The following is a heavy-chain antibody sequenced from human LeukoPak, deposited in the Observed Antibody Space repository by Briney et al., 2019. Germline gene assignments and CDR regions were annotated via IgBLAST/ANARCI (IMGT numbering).Heavy chain of an antibody. CDR3: ARDEQAGLYYDILTGYYLPDY. Sequence: GASVKVSCKASGYTFTSYGISWVRQAPGQGLEWMGWISAYNGNTNYAQKLQGRVTMTTDTSTSTAYMELRSLRSDDTAVYYCARDEQAGLYYDILTGYYLPDYWGQGTLVTVSS. CDR1: GYTFTSYG. CDR2: ISAYNGNT. V-gene: IGHV1-18*01. D-gene: IGHD3-9*01. J-gene: IGHJ4*02.